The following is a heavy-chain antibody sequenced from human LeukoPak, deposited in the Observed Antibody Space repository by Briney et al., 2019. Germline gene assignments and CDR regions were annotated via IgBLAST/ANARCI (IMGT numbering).Heavy chain of an antibody. V-gene: IGHV3-21*04. Sequence: GGSLRLSCAASGFTFSSYSMNWVRQAPGKGLEWVSSISSSSSYTYYADSVKGRFTISRDNAKNSLYLQMNSLRAEDTALYYCAKGLRYFDWLLDYWGQGTLVTVSS. CDR3: AKGLRYFDWLLDY. D-gene: IGHD3-9*01. J-gene: IGHJ4*02. CDR1: GFTFSSYS. CDR2: ISSSSSYT.